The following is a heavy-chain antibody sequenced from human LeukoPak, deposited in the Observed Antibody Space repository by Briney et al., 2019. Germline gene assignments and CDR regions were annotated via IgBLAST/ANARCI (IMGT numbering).Heavy chain of an antibody. CDR1: GFTFSDYW. CDR3: AREPYAEEFDC. J-gene: IGHJ4*02. CDR2: IKQDGSEK. Sequence: GGSLRLSCAASGFTFSDYWMSWVRQAPGKGLEWVANIKQDGSEKYYVDSVKGRFTISRDNAKNSLYLQMNSLRAEDTAVYYCAREPYAEEFDCWGQGTLVTVSS. D-gene: IGHD4-17*01. V-gene: IGHV3-7*04.